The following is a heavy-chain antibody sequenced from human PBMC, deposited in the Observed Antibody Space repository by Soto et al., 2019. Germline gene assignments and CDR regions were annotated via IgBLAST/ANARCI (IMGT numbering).Heavy chain of an antibody. CDR3: ARARIAAAGTHDYYYYGMDV. V-gene: IGHV1-46*03. D-gene: IGHD6-13*01. Sequence: ASVKVSCKASGYTFTSYYMHWVRQAPGQGLEWMGIIHPSGGSTSYAQKFQGRVTMTRDTSTSTVYMELSSLRSEDTAVYYCARARIAAAGTHDYYYYGMDVWGQGTTVTVSS. CDR2: IHPSGGST. CDR1: GYTFTSYY. J-gene: IGHJ6*02.